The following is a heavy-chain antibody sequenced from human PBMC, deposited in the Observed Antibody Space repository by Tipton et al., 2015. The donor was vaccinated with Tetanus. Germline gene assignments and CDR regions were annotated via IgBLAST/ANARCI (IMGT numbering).Heavy chain of an antibody. CDR3: ARKRGSGTGPDAFDI. CDR2: INPSGAGT. V-gene: IGHV1-46*01. CDR1: GHTLISYY. Sequence: QSGPEVKKPGASVKVSCRASGHTLISYYMHWVRQAPGQGLEWMGIINPSGAGTSDAQKFQGRLTMTRDRSTSTVYMELSSLRSEDTAVYYCARKRGSGTGPDAFDIWGQGTMVTVSS. D-gene: IGHD2-2*01. J-gene: IGHJ3*02.